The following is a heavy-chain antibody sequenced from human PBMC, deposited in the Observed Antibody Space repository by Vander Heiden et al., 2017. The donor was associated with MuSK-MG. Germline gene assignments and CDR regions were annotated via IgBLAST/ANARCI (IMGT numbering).Heavy chain of an antibody. Sequence: YSISSGYYWGWIRQPPGKGLEWIGSIYHSGSTYYNPSLKSRVTISVDTSKNQFSLKLSSVTAADTAVYYCARHEGRGIFGVGVSPFFDPWGQGTLVTVSS. CDR2: IYHSGST. CDR1: YSISSGYY. CDR3: ARHEGRGIFGVGVSPFFDP. J-gene: IGHJ5*02. V-gene: IGHV4-38-2*01. D-gene: IGHD3-3*01.